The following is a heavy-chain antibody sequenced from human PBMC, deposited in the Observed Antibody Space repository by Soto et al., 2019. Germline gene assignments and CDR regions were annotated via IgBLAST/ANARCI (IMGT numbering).Heavy chain of an antibody. Sequence: GESLKISCKGSGYSFTNYWIAWVRQMPGNGLEWMGVINPGDSDARYSPSFQGQVTISVDKSINTAYLQWSSLKASDTAMYFCARPMDVHRREYYAIWGQGTPVTVSS. CDR1: GYSFTNYW. CDR2: INPGDSDA. V-gene: IGHV5-51*01. D-gene: IGHD2-2*01. CDR3: ARPMDVHRREYYAI. J-gene: IGHJ4*02.